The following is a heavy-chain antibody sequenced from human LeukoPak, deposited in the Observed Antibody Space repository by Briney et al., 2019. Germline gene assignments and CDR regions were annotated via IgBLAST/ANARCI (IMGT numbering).Heavy chain of an antibody. V-gene: IGHV1-2*02. Sequence: ASVKVSCKASGYTFTGYYMHWVRQAPGQGLEWTGWINPNSGGTNYAQKFQGRVTMTRDTSTSTVYMELSSLRSEDTAVYYCARDGVGYYFDYWGQGTLVTVSS. J-gene: IGHJ4*02. D-gene: IGHD1-26*01. CDR1: GYTFTGYY. CDR3: ARDGVGYYFDY. CDR2: INPNSGGT.